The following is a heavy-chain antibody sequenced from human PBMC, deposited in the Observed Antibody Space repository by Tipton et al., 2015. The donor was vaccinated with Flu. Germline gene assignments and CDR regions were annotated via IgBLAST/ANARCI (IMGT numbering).Heavy chain of an antibody. CDR1: GGSISSYY. CDR3: ARDAQEHCSSSSSCSEFDY. D-gene: IGHD2-2*01. J-gene: IGHJ4*02. V-gene: IGHV4-4*07. Sequence: TLSLTCTVSGGSISSYYWSWIRQPAGKGLEWIGRIYTSGSTSYNPSLKSRVTMSVDTSKNQFSLKLSSMTAADTAVYYCARDAQEHCSSSSSCSEFDYWGQGTLVTVSS. CDR2: IYTSGST.